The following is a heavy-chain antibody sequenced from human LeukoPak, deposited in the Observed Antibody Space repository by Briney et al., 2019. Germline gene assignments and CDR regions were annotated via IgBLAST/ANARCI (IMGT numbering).Heavy chain of an antibody. CDR2: IYYSGST. V-gene: IGHV4-59*01. D-gene: IGHD3-9*01. CDR3: ARDILTGYYSWYFDL. CDR1: GGSISSYY. Sequence: PSETLSLTCTVSGGSISSYYWSWIRQPPGKGLEWTGYIYYSGSTNYNPSLKSRVTISVDTSKNQFSLKLSSVTAADTAVYYRARDILTGYYSWYFDLWGRGTLVTVSS. J-gene: IGHJ2*01.